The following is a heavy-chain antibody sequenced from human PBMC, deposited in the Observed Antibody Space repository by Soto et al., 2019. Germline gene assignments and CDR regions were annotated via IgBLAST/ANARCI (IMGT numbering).Heavy chain of an antibody. D-gene: IGHD3-9*01. Sequence: SLKVSCKASGGTFSSYAISWVRQAPGQGLEWMGGIIPIFGTANYAQKFQGRVTITADKSTSTAYMELSSLRSEDTAVHYCARGRYDILTGYYIGDAFDIWGQGTMVTVSS. CDR1: GGTFSSYA. CDR2: IIPIFGTA. V-gene: IGHV1-69*06. J-gene: IGHJ3*02. CDR3: ARGRYDILTGYYIGDAFDI.